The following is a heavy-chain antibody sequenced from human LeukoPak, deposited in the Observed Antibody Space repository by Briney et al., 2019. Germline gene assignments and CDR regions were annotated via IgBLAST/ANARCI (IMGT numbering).Heavy chain of an antibody. V-gene: IGHV4-59*01. CDR1: GGSISSYY. D-gene: IGHD6-19*01. CDR3: ARARSSGWPDY. Sequence: KPSETLSLTCTVSGGSISSYYWSWIRQPPRKGLEWIGYIYYSGSTNYNPSLKSRVTISVDTSKNQFSLKLSSVAAADTAVYYCARARSSGWPDYWGQGTLVTVSS. CDR2: IYYSGST. J-gene: IGHJ4*02.